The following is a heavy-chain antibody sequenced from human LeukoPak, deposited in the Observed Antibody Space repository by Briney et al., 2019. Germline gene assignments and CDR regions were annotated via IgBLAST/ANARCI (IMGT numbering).Heavy chain of an antibody. CDR2: IYYSGST. V-gene: IGHV4-39*01. CDR1: GGSISSSSYY. CDR3: ARQKAAHMDV. J-gene: IGHJ6*03. Sequence: PSETVSLTCTVSGGSISSSSYYWGWIRQPPGKGLEWIGSIYYSGSTYYNPSLKSRVTISVDTSKNQFSLKLISVTAADTAVYYCARQKAAHMDVWGKGTTVTVSS. D-gene: IGHD2-15*01.